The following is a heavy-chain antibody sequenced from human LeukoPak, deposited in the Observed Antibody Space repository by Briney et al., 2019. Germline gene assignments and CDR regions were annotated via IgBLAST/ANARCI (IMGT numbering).Heavy chain of an antibody. CDR1: GYTHTELS. J-gene: IGHJ4*02. CDR2: FDPEDGET. V-gene: IGHV1-24*01. Sequence: EASVKVSCKVSGYTHTELSMHWVRPAPGKGREGMGGFDPEDGETLYAQMFQGRVTMTEDTSTDTAYMELSSLRSEDTAVYYCATCIVGATTVFDYWGQGTLVTVSS. D-gene: IGHD1-26*01. CDR3: ATCIVGATTVFDY.